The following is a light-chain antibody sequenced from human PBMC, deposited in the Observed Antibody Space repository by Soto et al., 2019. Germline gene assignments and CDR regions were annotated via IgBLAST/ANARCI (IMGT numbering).Light chain of an antibody. CDR3: QQYYTTPFT. V-gene: IGKV4-1*01. CDR1: QSVLYSSNSQNY. CDR2: WAS. Sequence: DIVMTQSPDSLDVSLGERATINCKSSQSVLYSSNSQNYLAWYQQKPGQPPKLLIYWASTRESGVPDRFSGGGSGTDFTLTISSLQAEDVAVYYCQQYYTTPFTFGPGTKVDIK. J-gene: IGKJ3*01.